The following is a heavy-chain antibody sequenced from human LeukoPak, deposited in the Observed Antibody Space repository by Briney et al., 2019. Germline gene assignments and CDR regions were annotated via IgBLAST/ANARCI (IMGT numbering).Heavy chain of an antibody. CDR2: IYYSGST. V-gene: IGHV4-31*03. D-gene: IGHD3-22*01. J-gene: IGHJ4*02. Sequence: SETLSLTCTVSGGSISSGGYYWSWIRQHPGTGLEWIGYIYYSGSTYYNPSLKSRVTISVDTSKNQFSLKLSSVTAADTAVYYCARENYYDSSGYDYWGQGTLVTVSS. CDR3: ARENYYDSSGYDY. CDR1: GGSISSGGYY.